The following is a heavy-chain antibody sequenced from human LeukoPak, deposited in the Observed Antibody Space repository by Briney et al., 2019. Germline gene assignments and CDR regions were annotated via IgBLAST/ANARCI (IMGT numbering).Heavy chain of an antibody. V-gene: IGHV3-30*03. D-gene: IGHD6-6*01. J-gene: IGHJ6*02. CDR1: GFTFSSYG. Sequence: PGGSVRLSCAASGFTFSSYGMHWVRQAPGKGLEWVALISYDGSLQYYADSMKGRFTISRHNSKNTLYLQMSSLRAEDTAVYFCARSAARLRYYYAMDVWGQGTTVTVCS. CDR2: ISYDGSLQ. CDR3: ARSAARLRYYYAMDV.